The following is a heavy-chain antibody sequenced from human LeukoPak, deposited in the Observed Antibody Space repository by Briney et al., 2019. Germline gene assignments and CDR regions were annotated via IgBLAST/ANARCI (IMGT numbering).Heavy chain of an antibody. Sequence: PGGSLRLSCAASGFTFSSYAMSWVRQAPGKGLEWVSSISGSGSSTYYADSVKGRFTVSRDNSKNTLYLQMNSLRAEDAAVYYCAKARRSSTSCFLPDYWGLGTLVTVSS. CDR3: AKARRSSTSCFLPDY. J-gene: IGHJ4*02. CDR2: ISGSGSST. CDR1: GFTFSSYA. D-gene: IGHD2-2*01. V-gene: IGHV3-23*01.